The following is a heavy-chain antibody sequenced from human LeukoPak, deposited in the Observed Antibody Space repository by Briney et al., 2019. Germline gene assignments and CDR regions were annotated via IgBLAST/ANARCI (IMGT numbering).Heavy chain of an antibody. CDR3: ARDLWLLRFIDY. CDR1: GFTFSTYV. J-gene: IGHJ4*02. D-gene: IGHD3-22*01. V-gene: IGHV3-30-3*01. CDR2: ISYDGSNK. Sequence: GGSLRLSCAASGFTFSTYVIHWVRQAPGKGLEWVAVISYDGSNKYYADSVKGRFTISRDNSRNTLYLQMNSLRAEDTAVYYCARDLWLLRFIDYWGQGTLVTVSS.